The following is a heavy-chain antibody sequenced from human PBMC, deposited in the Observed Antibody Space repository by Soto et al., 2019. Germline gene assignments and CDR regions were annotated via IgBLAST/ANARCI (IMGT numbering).Heavy chain of an antibody. J-gene: IGHJ4*02. CDR3: ARDSAFAGSRNFDY. CDR1: GFTFNNYA. D-gene: IGHD3-3*01. Sequence: GGSLRLSCAASGFTFNNYAMHWVRQAPGKGLEWLTLISYDGGNGYYADSVKGRFTISRDNPKNTLYLQMNSLRLDDTAVYYCARDSAFAGSRNFDYWGQGTLVTVSS. V-gene: IGHV3-30-3*01. CDR2: ISYDGGNG.